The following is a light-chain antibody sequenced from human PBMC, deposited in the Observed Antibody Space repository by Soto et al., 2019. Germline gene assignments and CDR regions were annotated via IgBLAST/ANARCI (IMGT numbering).Light chain of an antibody. Sequence: QSALTQPASVSGSPGQSITISCTGTSSDIGGYKYVSWYQQHPGKAPKLMIYDVSNRPSGVSNRFSGSKSANTASLTISGLQAEDEADYYCSSYTSSSSPVIFGGGTQLTVL. V-gene: IGLV2-14*01. CDR3: SSYTSSSSPVI. CDR2: DVS. CDR1: SSDIGGYKY. J-gene: IGLJ2*01.